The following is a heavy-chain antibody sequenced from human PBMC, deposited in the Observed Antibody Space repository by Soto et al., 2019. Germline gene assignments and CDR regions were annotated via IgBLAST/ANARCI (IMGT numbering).Heavy chain of an antibody. V-gene: IGHV4-39*01. J-gene: IGHJ6*03. Sequence: SETLSLTCTVSGGSISSSSYYWGWIRQPPGKGLEWIGSIYYSGSTYYNPSLKSRVTISVDTSKNQFSLKLSSVTAADTAVYYCATHKPGIAVAGTKIRDYYYYMDVWGKGPRSPSP. CDR2: IYYSGST. CDR1: GGSISSSSYY. CDR3: ATHKPGIAVAGTKIRDYYYYMDV. D-gene: IGHD6-19*01.